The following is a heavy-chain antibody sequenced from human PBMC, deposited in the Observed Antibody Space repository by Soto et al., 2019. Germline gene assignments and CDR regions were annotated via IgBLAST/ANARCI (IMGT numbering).Heavy chain of an antibody. CDR2: ISYDGRTT. V-gene: IGHV3-30*14. CDR3: AKDPGTTFEL. D-gene: IGHD1-1*01. J-gene: IGHJ4*02. CDR1: GFTFSRHA. Sequence: GVSLLLSCSSSGFTFSRHAMHWVRQAPGKGLEWVVDISYDGRTTHYSNSVRGRFTISRDNSKKTLSLQMNSLRGEDTAVYYCAKDPGTTFELWGKGNKVTV.